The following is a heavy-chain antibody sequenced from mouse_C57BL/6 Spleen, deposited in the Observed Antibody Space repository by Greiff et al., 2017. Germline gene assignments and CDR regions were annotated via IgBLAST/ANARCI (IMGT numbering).Heavy chain of an antibody. V-gene: IGHV5-17*01. Sequence: EVKLMESGGGLVKPGGSLKLSCAASGFTFSDYGLHWVRQAPEKGLEWVASISSGSSTLYYAATVKGRFTISRDNAKNTLFLQMASLRSENTGMYYCARPRVTGYFDYWGQGTTRTVSS. CDR1: GFTFSDYG. CDR3: ARPRVTGYFDY. D-gene: IGHD4-1*01. J-gene: IGHJ2*01. CDR2: ISSGSSTL.